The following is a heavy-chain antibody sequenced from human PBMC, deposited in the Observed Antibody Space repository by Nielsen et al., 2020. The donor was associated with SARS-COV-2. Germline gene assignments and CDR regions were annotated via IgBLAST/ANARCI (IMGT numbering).Heavy chain of an antibody. CDR2: ISGSGGST. V-gene: IGHV3-23*01. Sequence: GESLKISCAASGFTFSSYAMSWVRQAPGKGLEWVSAISGSGGSTYYADSVKGRFTISRDNSKNTLYLQMNSLRAGDTAVYYCAKELPEEMATIRAFGYWGQGTLVTVSS. D-gene: IGHD5-24*01. J-gene: IGHJ4*02. CDR1: GFTFSSYA. CDR3: AKELPEEMATIRAFGY.